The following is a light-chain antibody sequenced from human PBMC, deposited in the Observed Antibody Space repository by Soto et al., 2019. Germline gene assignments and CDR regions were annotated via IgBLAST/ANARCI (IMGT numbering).Light chain of an antibody. CDR2: GAS. Sequence: EIVMTQSPATLSVSPGERATLSCRASHNVRSSLAWYQQKAGQAPRLLIHGASTRATGIPGRFSGSGSGTEFTLIISSLQSEDFAVYYCQQYGRSATFTFGPGTKVDIK. V-gene: IGKV3-15*01. CDR1: HNVRSS. CDR3: QQYGRSATFT. J-gene: IGKJ3*01.